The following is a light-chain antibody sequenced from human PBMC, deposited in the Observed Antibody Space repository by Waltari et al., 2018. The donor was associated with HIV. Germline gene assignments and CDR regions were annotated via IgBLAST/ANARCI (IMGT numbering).Light chain of an antibody. Sequence: QSVLTQSPSVSEAPGPSVTISCSGSDSNIGNHPEPGYQQFPGKPPRLLVYNDDLILSGVSDRLSASKSGTSASLAINDLQSEHESHYYCAAWDDGLNGVIFGGGTKVTVL. J-gene: IGLJ2*01. CDR3: AAWDDGLNGVI. CDR1: DSNIGNHP. V-gene: IGLV1-36*01. CDR2: NDD.